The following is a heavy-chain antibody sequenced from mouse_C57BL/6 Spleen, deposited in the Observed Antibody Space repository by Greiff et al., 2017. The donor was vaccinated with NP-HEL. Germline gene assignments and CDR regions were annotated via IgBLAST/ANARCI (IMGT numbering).Heavy chain of an antibody. V-gene: IGHV1-22*01. CDR2: INPNNGGT. CDR3: AMRYYYGSSPYAMDY. J-gene: IGHJ4*01. D-gene: IGHD1-1*01. CDR1: GYTFTDYN. Sequence: VQLQQSGPELVKPGASVKMSCKASGYTFTDYNMHWVKQSHGKSLEWIGYINPNNGGTNYNQKFKGKATLTVNKSSSTAYMELRSLTSEDSAVFYCAMRYYYGSSPYAMDYWGQGTSVTVSS.